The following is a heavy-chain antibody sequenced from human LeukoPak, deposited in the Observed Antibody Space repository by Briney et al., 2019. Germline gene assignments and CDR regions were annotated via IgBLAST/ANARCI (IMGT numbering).Heavy chain of an antibody. V-gene: IGHV4-34*01. CDR1: GGSFSGYY. J-gene: IGHJ4*02. CDR3: ARAGLGSSDIDY. Sequence: PSETLSLTCAVYGGSFSGYYWSWIRQPPGKGLEWIGEINHSGSTNYNPSLKSRVTISVDTSKNLFSLKLSSVTAADTAVYYCARAGLGSSDIDYWGQGTLVTVSS. CDR2: INHSGST. D-gene: IGHD6-6*01.